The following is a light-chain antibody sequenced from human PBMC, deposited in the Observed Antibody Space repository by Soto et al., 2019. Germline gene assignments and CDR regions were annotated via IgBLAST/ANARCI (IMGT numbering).Light chain of an antibody. CDR1: QSVNSN. V-gene: IGKV3-15*01. Sequence: EIVMTQSPATLSVSPGERATLSCRASQSVNSNLAWYQQKPGQAPRLLIYGASTRATGVPARFSGSGSGTEFTLTISSLQPEDFAVYYCQQDYNLPWTFGQGTKVDIK. CDR2: GAS. CDR3: QQDYNLPWT. J-gene: IGKJ1*01.